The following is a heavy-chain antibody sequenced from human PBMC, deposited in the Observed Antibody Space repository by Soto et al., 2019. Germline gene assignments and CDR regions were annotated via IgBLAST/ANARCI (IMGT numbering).Heavy chain of an antibody. V-gene: IGHV1-69*01. Sequence: QVHLVQSGAEVTKAGSSVKVSCTASGGTFSSHAFSWVRQAPGQGLEWVGGIIPIFETANYAQAFQGRVTISADESTNTVIRELNNLRSGDTAIFFCAIGDRSSWVGNHWGPGTQVTVS. D-gene: IGHD3-10*01. CDR1: GGTFSSHA. J-gene: IGHJ4*02. CDR3: AIGDRSSWVGNH. CDR2: IIPIFETA.